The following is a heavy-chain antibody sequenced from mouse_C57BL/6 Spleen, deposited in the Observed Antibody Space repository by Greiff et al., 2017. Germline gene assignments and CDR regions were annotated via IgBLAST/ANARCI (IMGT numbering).Heavy chain of an antibody. CDR2: IDPSDSYT. V-gene: IGHV1-50*01. CDR1: GYTFTSYW. D-gene: IGHD2-4*01. CDR3: ARVDDYDGGGHYYARDY. J-gene: IGHJ4*01. Sequence: QVQLQQPGAELVKPGASVKMSCKASGYTFTSYWMQWVKQRPGQGLEWIGEIDPSDSYTNYNQKFKGKAPLTVDTSSSTAYMQLSSLTSEDSAVYYWARVDDYDGGGHYYARDYWGQGTSVTVSS.